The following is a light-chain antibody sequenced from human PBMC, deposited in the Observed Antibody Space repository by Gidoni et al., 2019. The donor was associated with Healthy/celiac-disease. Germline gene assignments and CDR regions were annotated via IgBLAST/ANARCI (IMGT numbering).Light chain of an antibody. CDR1: QSLLHSNGYNY. CDR3: MQALQTPYT. CDR2: LGS. V-gene: IGKV2-28*01. J-gene: IGKJ2*01. Sequence: DIVMTQSPLSLPVTPGEPASISCRSSQSLLHSNGYNYLDWYLQKPGQSPQLLIYLGSNRASGVPARFSGSGSGTDFTLKISRVEAEDVGVYYCMQALQTPYTFXXXTKLEIK.